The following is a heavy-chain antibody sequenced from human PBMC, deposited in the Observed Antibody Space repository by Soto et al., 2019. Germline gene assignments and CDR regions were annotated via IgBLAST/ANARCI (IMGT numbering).Heavy chain of an antibody. D-gene: IGHD6-19*01. V-gene: IGHV4-59*01. CDR1: GGSISSYY. J-gene: IGHJ3*02. CDR3: AREVRSGWYQYTAFDI. Sequence: SETLSLTCTVSGGSISSYYWSWIRQPPGKGLEWIGYIYYSGSTNYNPSLKSRVTISVDTSKNQFSLKLSSVTAADTAVYYCAREVRSGWYQYTAFDIWGQGTMVTVSS. CDR2: IYYSGST.